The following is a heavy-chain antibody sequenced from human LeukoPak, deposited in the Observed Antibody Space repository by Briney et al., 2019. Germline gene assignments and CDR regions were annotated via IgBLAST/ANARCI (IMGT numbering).Heavy chain of an antibody. D-gene: IGHD2-21*02. J-gene: IGHJ4*02. CDR3: AREPVAYCGGDCYSGYFDY. CDR2: ISYDGSNK. V-gene: IGHV3-30-3*01. Sequence: GGSLRLSCAASGFTFSSYAMHWVRQAPGKGLEWVAVISYDGSNKYYADSVKGRFTISRDNSKNTLYLQMNSLRAEDTAVYYCAREPVAYCGGDCYSGYFDYWGREPWSPSPQ. CDR1: GFTFSSYA.